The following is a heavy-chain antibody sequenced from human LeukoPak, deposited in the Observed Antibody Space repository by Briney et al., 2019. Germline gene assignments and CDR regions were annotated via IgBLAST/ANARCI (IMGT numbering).Heavy chain of an antibody. CDR3: AELGITMIGGV. V-gene: IGHV3-48*04. Sequence: GGSLRLSCAASGFTFSSYGMHWVRQAPGKGLEWVSYISSSGSTIYYADSVKGRFTISRDNAKNSLYLQMNSLRAEDTAVYYCAELGITMIGGVWGKGTTVTVSS. J-gene: IGHJ6*04. CDR2: ISSSGSTI. CDR1: GFTFSSYG. D-gene: IGHD3-10*02.